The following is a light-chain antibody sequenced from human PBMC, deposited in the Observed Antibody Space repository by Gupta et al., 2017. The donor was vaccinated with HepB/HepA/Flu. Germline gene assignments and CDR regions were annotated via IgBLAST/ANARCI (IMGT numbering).Light chain of an antibody. J-gene: IGLJ3*02. Sequence: SYVLTQPPPVSLAPGKTARSTCGGNNIGSKSVHWYQQKPAQAPVLVVYDDSDRPSGIPERFSGSNSGNTATPTTSRVEAGDEADDYCQVWDSSSDIWVFGGGTKLTVL. CDR2: DDS. CDR1: NIGSKS. V-gene: IGLV3-21*03. CDR3: QVWDSSSDIWV.